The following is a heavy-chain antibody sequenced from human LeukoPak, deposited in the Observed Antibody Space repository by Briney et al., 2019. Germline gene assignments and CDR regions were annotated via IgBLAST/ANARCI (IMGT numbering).Heavy chain of an antibody. V-gene: IGHV1-18*04. CDR1: GYTFTSYG. CDR3: ARVSGYETDY. Sequence: GASVKVSCKASGYTFTSYGISWVRQAPGQGLEWMGWINAYNGNTNYSQKLQGRVTMTTDTSTSKAYMEMRSLRSDDTAVYYCARVSGYETDYWGQGTLVTVSS. CDR2: INAYNGNT. J-gene: IGHJ4*02. D-gene: IGHD5-12*01.